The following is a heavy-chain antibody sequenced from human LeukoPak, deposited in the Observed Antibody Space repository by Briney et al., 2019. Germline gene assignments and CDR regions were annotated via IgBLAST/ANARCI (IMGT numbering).Heavy chain of an antibody. CDR1: GYTFTSYA. Sequence: ASVKVSCQASGYTFTSYAMHWVRQAPGQRLEWMGWINAGNGNTKYSQKFQGRVTITRDTSASTDYMELSSLRSEDTAVYYCARDRVVATLLFDYWGQGTLVTVSS. V-gene: IGHV1-3*01. J-gene: IGHJ4*02. CDR2: INAGNGNT. D-gene: IGHD5-12*01. CDR3: ARDRVVATLLFDY.